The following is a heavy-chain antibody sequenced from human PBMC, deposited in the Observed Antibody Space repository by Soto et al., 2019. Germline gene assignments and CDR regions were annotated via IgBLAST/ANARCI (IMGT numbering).Heavy chain of an antibody. D-gene: IGHD1-26*01. CDR3: ARVGVEDSDAFEV. J-gene: IGHJ3*01. CDR1: GFTLSSYS. V-gene: IGHV3-21*01. CDR2: ISSSSSYI. Sequence: GGSLRLSCEASGFTLSSYSMDWVRQAPGDGLEWVSSISSSSSYIYYADSVKGQFTVSRDNARNSLYLQMNSLRADDTAVYYCARVGVEDSDAFEVWGQGTMVTVSS.